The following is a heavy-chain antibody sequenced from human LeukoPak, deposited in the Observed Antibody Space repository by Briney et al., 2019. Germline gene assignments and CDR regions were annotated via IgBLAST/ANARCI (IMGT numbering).Heavy chain of an antibody. D-gene: IGHD3-16*02. J-gene: IGHJ3*02. CDR1: GGSISSSSYY. V-gene: IGHV4-39*07. CDR3: ARSNYVWGSYRPRQSDAFDI. Sequence: SETLSLTCTVSGGSISSSSYYWGWIRQPPGKGLEWIGEINHSGSTNYNPSLKSRVTMSVDTSKNQFSLKLSSVTAADTAVYYCARSNYVWGSYRPRQSDAFDIWGQGTMVTVSS. CDR2: INHSGST.